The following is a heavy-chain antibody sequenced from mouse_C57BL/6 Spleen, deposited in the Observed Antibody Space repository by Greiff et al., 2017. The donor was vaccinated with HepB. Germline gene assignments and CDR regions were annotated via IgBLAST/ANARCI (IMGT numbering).Heavy chain of an antibody. Sequence: EVMLQESGGGLVKPGGSLKLSCAASGFTFSSYAMSWVRQTPEKRLEWVATISDGGSYTYYPDNVKGRFTISRDNAKNNLYLQMSHLKSEDTAMYYCARGLGQRDYWGQGTTLTVSS. V-gene: IGHV5-4*03. CDR2: ISDGGSYT. CDR1: GFTFSSYA. J-gene: IGHJ2*01. D-gene: IGHD3-3*01. CDR3: ARGLGQRDY.